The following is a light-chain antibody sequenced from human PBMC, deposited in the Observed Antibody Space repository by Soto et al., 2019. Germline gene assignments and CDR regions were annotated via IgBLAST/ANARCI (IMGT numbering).Light chain of an antibody. CDR2: EVS. V-gene: IGLV2-14*01. CDR1: SSDVGGYNY. Sequence: QPASVSGSPGQSITISCTGTSSDVGGYNYVSWYQQHPGKAPKLMIYEVSNRPSGVSNRFSGSKSGNTASLTISGLQAEDEADYYCSSYTSSSPWVFGGGTKLTVL. J-gene: IGLJ3*02. CDR3: SSYTSSSPWV.